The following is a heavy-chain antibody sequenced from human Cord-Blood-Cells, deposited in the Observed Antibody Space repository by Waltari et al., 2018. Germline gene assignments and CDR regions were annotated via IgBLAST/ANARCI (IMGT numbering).Heavy chain of an antibody. CDR2: ISYDGSNK. CDR1: GFTVSCYA. J-gene: IGHJ4*02. CDR3: ARYGGYFDY. Sequence: QVQLVESGGGVVQPGRSLRLSCAASGFTVSCYALHWVRQAPGKGLEWVAVISYDGSNKYYADSVKGRFTISRDNSKNTLYLQMNSLRAEDTAVYYCARYGGYFDYWGQGTLVTVSS. V-gene: IGHV3-30*04. D-gene: IGHD3-16*01.